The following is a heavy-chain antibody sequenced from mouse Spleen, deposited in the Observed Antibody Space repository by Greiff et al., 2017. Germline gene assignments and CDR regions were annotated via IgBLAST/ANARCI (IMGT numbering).Heavy chain of an antibody. D-gene: IGHD2-1*01. J-gene: IGHJ4*01. CDR3: ARPYGNYGMDY. Sequence: QVQLQQPGAELVKPGASVKLSCKASGYTFTSYWMHWVKQRPGQGLEWIGMIHPNSGSTNYNEKFKSKATLTVDKSSSTAYMQLSSLTSEDSAVYYCARPYGNYGMDYWGQGTSVTVSS. CDR1: GYTFTSYW. CDR2: IHPNSGST. V-gene: IGHV1-64*01.